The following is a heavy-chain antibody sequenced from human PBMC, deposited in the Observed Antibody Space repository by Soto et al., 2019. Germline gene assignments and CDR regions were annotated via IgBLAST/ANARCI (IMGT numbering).Heavy chain of an antibody. CDR1: GFTFNNAW. D-gene: IGHD3-16*01. CDR3: TKDPPGGEIYYFAS. V-gene: IGHV3-15*01. J-gene: IGHJ4*02. Sequence: GGSLRLSCAASGFTFNNAWMSWVRQAPGKGLEWVGRIKSKTDGGTADYAAPGKGRFTISRDDSKNTVYLQMNSLKNEDTAVFYCTKDPPGGEIYYFASGGQGAQVTVPS. CDR2: IKSKTDGGTA.